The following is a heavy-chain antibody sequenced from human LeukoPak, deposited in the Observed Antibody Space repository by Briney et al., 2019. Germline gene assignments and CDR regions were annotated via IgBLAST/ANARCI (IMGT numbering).Heavy chain of an antibody. D-gene: IGHD7-27*01. CDR3: ARGLNWGSRFDS. J-gene: IGHJ4*02. V-gene: IGHV4-39*07. CDR2: IYYSGST. Sequence: PSETLSLTCTVSGGSISSSSYYWGWIRQPPGKGLEWIGSIYYSGSTYYNPSLKSRVTISVDTSKNQFSLKLSSVTAADTAMYYCARGLNWGSRFDSWGQGSLVTVSS. CDR1: GGSISSSSYY.